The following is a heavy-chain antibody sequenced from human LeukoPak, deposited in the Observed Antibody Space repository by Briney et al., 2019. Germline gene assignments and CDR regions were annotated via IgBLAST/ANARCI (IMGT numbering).Heavy chain of an antibody. Sequence: SETLSLTCTVSGASVSGSPYYWGWIRQPPGKGLEWIGSIYSSGSTYYNASLQSRVTISIETSKNQISLRLNSVTAADTAIYYCAKSGRYGLIDYWGQGTLVTVSS. CDR2: IYSSGST. D-gene: IGHD1-26*01. CDR3: AKSGRYGLIDY. V-gene: IGHV4-39*01. CDR1: GASVSGSPYY. J-gene: IGHJ4*02.